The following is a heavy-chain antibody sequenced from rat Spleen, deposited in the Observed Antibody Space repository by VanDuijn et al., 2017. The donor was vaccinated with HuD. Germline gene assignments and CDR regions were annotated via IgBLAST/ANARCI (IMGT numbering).Heavy chain of an antibody. Sequence: VQLVESDGGLVQPGRSLKLSCAASGFTFSDYYMAWVRQAPTKGLEWVASITNASGRTYYSDFVKGRFTISRDNAKNTLYLEMDSLRSEDTATYYCARRHYGYTDYFDYWGQGVMVTVSS. D-gene: IGHD1-11*01. CDR1: GFTFSDYY. CDR2: ITNASGRT. V-gene: IGHV5-25*01. CDR3: ARRHYGYTDYFDY. J-gene: IGHJ2*01.